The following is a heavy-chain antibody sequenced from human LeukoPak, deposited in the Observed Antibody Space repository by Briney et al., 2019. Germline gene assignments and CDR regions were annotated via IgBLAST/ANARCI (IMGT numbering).Heavy chain of an antibody. D-gene: IGHD3-3*01. J-gene: IGHJ4*02. CDR3: ASSLTIFGVVTR. CDR1: GYTFTGYY. V-gene: IGHV1-2*02. CDR2: INPNSGGT. Sequence: ASVKVSCKASGYTFTGYYMHWVRQAPGQGLEWMGWINPNSGGTNYAQKFQGRVTMTRNTSISTAYMELSRLRSDDTAVYYCASSLTIFGVVTRWGQGTLVTVSS.